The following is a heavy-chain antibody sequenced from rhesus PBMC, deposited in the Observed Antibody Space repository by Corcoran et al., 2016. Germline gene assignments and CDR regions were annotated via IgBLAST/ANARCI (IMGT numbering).Heavy chain of an antibody. D-gene: IGHD3-3*01. J-gene: IGHJ6*01. CDR1: GGSISDSYR. CDR2: IYGSSTST. CDR3: ARGEDNIWTGYSLDS. Sequence: QVQLQESGPGVVKPSETLSLTCAVSGGSISDSYRWSWIRQPPGKGLEWIGYIYGSSTSTNYNPSLKSRVTISKDTSKNQFSLKLSSVTAADTAVYYCARGEDNIWTGYSLDSWGQGVVVTVSS. V-gene: IGHV4S10*01.